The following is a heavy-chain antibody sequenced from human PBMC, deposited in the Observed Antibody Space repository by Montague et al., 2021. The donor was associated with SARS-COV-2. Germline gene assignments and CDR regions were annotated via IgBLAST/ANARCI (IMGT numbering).Heavy chain of an antibody. J-gene: IGHJ6*02. Sequence: SETLSLTCTVSGGSISSYYWSWIRQSPGKGLEWIGLIHNSGSTNYNPSLSSRVTMSVDTSKNQFSLKLSSVTAADTAVYYCASGTYYDFRSGYYSYDDDSGMDVWGQGTTVTVSS. CDR2: IHNSGST. D-gene: IGHD3-3*01. V-gene: IGHV4-4*07. CDR3: ASGTYYDFRSGYYSYDDDSGMDV. CDR1: GGSISSYY.